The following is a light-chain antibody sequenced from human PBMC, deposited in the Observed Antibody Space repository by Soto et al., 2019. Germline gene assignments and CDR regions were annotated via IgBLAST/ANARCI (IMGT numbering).Light chain of an antibody. CDR3: CSYASNNRGV. J-gene: IGLJ1*01. V-gene: IGLV2-14*01. Sequence: QSVLTQPASVSGSPGQSITISCTGTSSDIGAYNYVSWYQHHPGKAPKLMIYEVSNRPSGVSSRFSSSKSGNTASLTISGLQAEDEADYYCCSYASNNRGVFGTGTKVTVL. CDR1: SSDIGAYNY. CDR2: EVS.